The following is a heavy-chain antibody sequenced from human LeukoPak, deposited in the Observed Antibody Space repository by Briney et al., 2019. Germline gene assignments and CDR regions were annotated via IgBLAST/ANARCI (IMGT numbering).Heavy chain of an antibody. Sequence: GGSLRLSCAASGFTLTTYGMHWVRQAPGKGLEWVAVIWYDGSNKYYADSVKGRFTISRDNSKNTLYLQMNSLRAEDTAVYYCARDRRNYDSSRAFDYWGQGTLVTVSS. D-gene: IGHD3-22*01. J-gene: IGHJ4*02. CDR1: GFTLTTYG. CDR3: ARDRRNYDSSRAFDY. V-gene: IGHV3-33*08. CDR2: IWYDGSNK.